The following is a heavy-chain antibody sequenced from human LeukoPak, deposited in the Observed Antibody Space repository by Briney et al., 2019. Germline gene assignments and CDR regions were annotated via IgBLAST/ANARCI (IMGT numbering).Heavy chain of an antibody. CDR3: ARVLGYCSGGSCNYYFDY. Sequence: SVKVSCKASGGTFSSYAISWVRQAPGQGLEWMGRIIPSFGTANYAQKFQGRVTITTDESTSTAYMELSSLRSEDTAMYYCARVLGYCSGGSCNYYFDYWGQGTLVTVSS. V-gene: IGHV1-69*05. CDR2: IIPSFGTA. D-gene: IGHD2-15*01. CDR1: GGTFSSYA. J-gene: IGHJ4*02.